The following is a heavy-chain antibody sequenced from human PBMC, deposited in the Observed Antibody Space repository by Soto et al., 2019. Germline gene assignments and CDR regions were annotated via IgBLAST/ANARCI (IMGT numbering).Heavy chain of an antibody. J-gene: IGHJ6*03. D-gene: IGHD3-10*01. Sequence: SETLSLTCTVSGGSISIYYWXWIRQPPGKGLEWIGYIYYSGSTNYNPTLKSRVTISVDTSKNQYSLKLSSVTAADTAVYYCARGASLWFGEMHYYYYMDVWGKGTTVTVPS. CDR1: GGSISIYY. V-gene: IGHV4-59*08. CDR3: ARGASLWFGEMHYYYYMDV. CDR2: IYYSGST.